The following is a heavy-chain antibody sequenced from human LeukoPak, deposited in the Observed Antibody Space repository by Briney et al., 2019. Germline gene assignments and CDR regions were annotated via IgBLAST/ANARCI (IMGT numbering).Heavy chain of an antibody. CDR3: ARGAAPVLPLYYFDY. CDR2: ISYDGSNK. Sequence: PGGSLGLSCAASGFTFSSYAMHWVRQAPGKGLEWVAVISYDGSNKYYADSVKGRFTISRDNSKNTLYLQMNSLRAEDTAVYYCARGAAPVLPLYYFDYWGQGTLVTVSS. CDR1: GFTFSSYA. V-gene: IGHV3-30-3*01. J-gene: IGHJ4*02. D-gene: IGHD2/OR15-2a*01.